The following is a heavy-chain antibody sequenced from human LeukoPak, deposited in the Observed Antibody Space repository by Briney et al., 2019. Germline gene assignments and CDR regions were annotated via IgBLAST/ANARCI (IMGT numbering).Heavy chain of an antibody. V-gene: IGHV1-2*02. D-gene: IGHD4-17*01. CDR2: INPNSGGT. CDR1: GYTFTGYY. J-gene: IGHJ4*02. CDR3: ASSITVTITYFDY. Sequence: ASVKVSCKASGYTFTGYYMHWVRQAPGQGLEWMGWINPNSGGTNYAQKFQGRVTRTRDTSISTAYMELSRLRSDDTAVYYCASSITVTITYFDYWGQGTLVTVSS.